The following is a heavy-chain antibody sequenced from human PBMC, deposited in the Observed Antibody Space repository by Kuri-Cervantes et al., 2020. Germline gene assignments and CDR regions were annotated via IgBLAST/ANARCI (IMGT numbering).Heavy chain of an antibody. CDR2: INPSGGST. Sequence: ASVKVSCKASGYTFTSYYILWVRQAPGQGLEWMGIINPSGGSTTYAQKFQGRVTMTRNTSTSTVYMELGSLRSEDTAVYYCARVESLSRFDPWGQGTLVTVSS. V-gene: IGHV1-46*01. J-gene: IGHJ5*02. CDR3: ARVESLSRFDP. CDR1: GYTFTSYY.